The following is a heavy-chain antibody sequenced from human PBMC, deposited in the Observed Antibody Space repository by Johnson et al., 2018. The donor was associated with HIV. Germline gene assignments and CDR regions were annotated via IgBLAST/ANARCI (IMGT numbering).Heavy chain of an antibody. J-gene: IGHJ3*02. CDR3: AKGRYSSSWYLAGAFDI. V-gene: IGHV3-30*04. Sequence: QVQLVESGGGLVQPGGSLRLSCAASGFTFSSYAMHWVRQAPGKGLEWVAVISYDGSNKYYADSVKGRFTISRDNSKNTLYLQMNSLRAEDTAIHYCAKGRYSSSWYLAGAFDIWGQGTMVTVSS. CDR1: GFTFSSYA. CDR2: ISYDGSNK. D-gene: IGHD6-13*01.